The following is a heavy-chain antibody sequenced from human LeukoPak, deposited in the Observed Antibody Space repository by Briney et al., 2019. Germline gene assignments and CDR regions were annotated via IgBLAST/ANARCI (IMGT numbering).Heavy chain of an antibody. V-gene: IGHV3-21*01. D-gene: IGHD2-15*01. Sequence: PGGSLRLSCAASGFTFSSYSMNWVRQAPGKGLEWVSSISSSSYIYYADSVKGRFTISRDNSKNTLYLQMNSLRIEDTAVYYCARDLAGLVVVPAEGPVGCYGMDVWGQGTTVTVSS. CDR1: GFTFSSYS. J-gene: IGHJ6*02. CDR2: ISSSSYI. CDR3: ARDLAGLVVVPAEGPVGCYGMDV.